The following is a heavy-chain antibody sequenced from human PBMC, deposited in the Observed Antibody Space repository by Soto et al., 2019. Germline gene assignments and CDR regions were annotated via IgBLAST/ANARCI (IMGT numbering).Heavy chain of an antibody. CDR1: GGALSSYD. CDR3: AKLAVRLSYSGIDF. Sequence: VTVACTASGGALSSYDMSSVRHAPGQGLEWMGGIIPIFGTANYEQKFQGRVKITADESKSTAYMELSSLRGDETARYFCAKLAVRLSYSGIDFWGQGTTVSVSS. CDR2: IIPIFGTA. J-gene: IGHJ6*02. V-gene: IGHV1-69*13. D-gene: IGHD6-6*01.